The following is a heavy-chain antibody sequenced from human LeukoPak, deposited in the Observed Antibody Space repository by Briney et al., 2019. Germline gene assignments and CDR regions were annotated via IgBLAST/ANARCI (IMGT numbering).Heavy chain of an antibody. J-gene: IGHJ4*02. D-gene: IGHD1-26*01. CDR3: ARRWELQY. V-gene: IGHV3-48*01. Sequence: GRSLRLSCAASGFTFSSYSMNWVRQAPGKGLEWVSYISSSSSTIYYADSVKGRFTISRDNAKNSLYLQMNRLRAEDTAVYYCARRWELQYWGQGTLVTVSS. CDR1: GFTFSSYS. CDR2: ISSSSSTI.